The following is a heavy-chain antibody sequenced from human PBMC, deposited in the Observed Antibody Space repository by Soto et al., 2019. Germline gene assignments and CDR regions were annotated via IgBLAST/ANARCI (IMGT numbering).Heavy chain of an antibody. CDR3: AKVVPAAKFGGWFDP. D-gene: IGHD2-2*01. J-gene: IGHJ5*02. Sequence: GGSLRLSCGASGFSFRDYWMTWVRQAPGKGLEWVSDISRSGGSKNYVDSVKGRFIISRDNSKNTLYLQMNSLRAEDTAVYYCAKVVPAAKFGGWFDPWGQGTLVTVSS. CDR1: GFSFRDYW. CDR2: ISRSGGSK. V-gene: IGHV3-23*01.